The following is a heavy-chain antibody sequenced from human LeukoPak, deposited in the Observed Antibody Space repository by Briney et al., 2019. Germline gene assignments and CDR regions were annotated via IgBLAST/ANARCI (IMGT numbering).Heavy chain of an antibody. D-gene: IGHD6-6*01. CDR1: GYSISSGYY. V-gene: IGHV4-38-2*02. J-gene: IGHJ6*03. CDR3: ARLHSSSSTNYYYYYYMDV. CDR2: IYHSGST. Sequence: SETLSLTCTVSGYSISSGYYWGWIRQPPGKGLEWIGSIYHSGSTYYNPSLKSRVTISVDTSKNQFSLKLSSVTAADTAVYYCARLHSSSSTNYYYYYYMDVWGKGTTVTVSS.